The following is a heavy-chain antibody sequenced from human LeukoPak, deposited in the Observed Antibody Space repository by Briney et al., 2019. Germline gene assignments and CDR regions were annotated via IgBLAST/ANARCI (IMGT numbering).Heavy chain of an antibody. D-gene: IGHD1-26*01. J-gene: IGHJ4*02. V-gene: IGHV4-39*01. CDR1: SGSISTSNYY. CDR3: ARHLPSWELPIFDY. Sequence: PSETLSLTCTVSSGSISTSNYYWGWVRQPPGRALEWIGNIFYSGSTYYSPSLKSRVTVSVDTSKNQFSLKLTSVTAADTAVYYCARHLPSWELPIFDYWGQGTLVTVSS. CDR2: IFYSGST.